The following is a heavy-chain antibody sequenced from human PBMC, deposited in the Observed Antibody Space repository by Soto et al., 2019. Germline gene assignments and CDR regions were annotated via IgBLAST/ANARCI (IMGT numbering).Heavy chain of an antibody. V-gene: IGHV3-48*04. CDR1: GFTFNSHT. CDR3: TQELAY. D-gene: IGHD6-6*01. CDR2: ISDSSSTI. Sequence: PGGSLRLSCAASGFTFNSHTMNWVRQAPGKGLEWLSYISDSSSTIYYADSGEGRFTISRDNAKNSLYLQMNSLSSEDTGVYYCTQELAYWGRGTLVTVSS. J-gene: IGHJ4*02.